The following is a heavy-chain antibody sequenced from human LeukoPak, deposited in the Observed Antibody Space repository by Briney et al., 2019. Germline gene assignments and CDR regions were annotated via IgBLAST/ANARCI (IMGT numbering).Heavy chain of an antibody. J-gene: IGHJ6*02. CDR1: GGSISSGGYY. Sequence: SQTLSLTCTVSGGSISSGGYYWSWIRQHPGKGLEWIGYIYYSGSTNYNPSLKSRVTISVDTSKNQFSLKLSSVTAADTAVYYCARVFGEYCSGGSCYSNYYYYGMDVWGQGTTVTVSS. D-gene: IGHD2-15*01. CDR3: ARVFGEYCSGGSCYSNYYYYGMDV. V-gene: IGHV4-31*03. CDR2: IYYSGST.